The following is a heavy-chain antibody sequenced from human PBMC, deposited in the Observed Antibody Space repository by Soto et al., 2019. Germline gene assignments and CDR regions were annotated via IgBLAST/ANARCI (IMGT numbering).Heavy chain of an antibody. Sequence: QLQLQESGPGLVKPSETLSLTCTVSGGSISSSSYYWGWIRQPPGKGLEWIGSIYYSGSTYYNPSLKSRVTISVDTSKNQFSLKLSSVTAADTAVYYCATPGSNTKYEDDNWFDPWGQGTLVTVSS. D-gene: IGHD2-15*01. CDR3: ATPGSNTKYEDDNWFDP. J-gene: IGHJ5*02. V-gene: IGHV4-39*01. CDR1: GGSISSSSYY. CDR2: IYYSGST.